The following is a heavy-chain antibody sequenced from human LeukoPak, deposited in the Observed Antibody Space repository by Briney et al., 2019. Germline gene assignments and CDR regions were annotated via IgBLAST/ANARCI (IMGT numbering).Heavy chain of an antibody. Sequence: GGSLRLSCAVSGITLSNYAMTWVRQAPGKGLEWVAGISGSGGGTNYADSVKGRFTISRDNSKNTLYLQMNNLRVDDTAVYFCAKRGVVSRVILVGFHKEAYYFDSWGQGALVNVSS. CDR1: GITLSNYA. CDR3: AKRGVVSRVILVGFHKEAYYFDS. J-gene: IGHJ4*02. D-gene: IGHD3-22*01. CDR2: ISGSGGGT. V-gene: IGHV3-23*01.